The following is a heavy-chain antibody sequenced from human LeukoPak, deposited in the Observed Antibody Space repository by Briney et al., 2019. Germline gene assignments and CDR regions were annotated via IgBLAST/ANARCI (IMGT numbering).Heavy chain of an antibody. V-gene: IGHV4-39*01. CDR2: IYYSGST. CDR3: ARLSQWDIVVVPAATADY. CDR1: GGSISSSSYY. Sequence: PSETLSLTCTVSGGSISSSSYYWGWIRQPPGKGLEWIGSIYYSGSTYYNPSLKSRVTISVDTSKNQFSLKLSSVTDADTAVYYCARLSQWDIVVVPAATADYWGQGTLVTVSS. D-gene: IGHD2-2*01. J-gene: IGHJ4*02.